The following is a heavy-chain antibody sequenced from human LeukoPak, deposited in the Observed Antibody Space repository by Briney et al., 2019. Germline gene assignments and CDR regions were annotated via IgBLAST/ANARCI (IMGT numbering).Heavy chain of an antibody. D-gene: IGHD7-27*01. CDR1: GYSFTSYW. V-gene: IGHV5-51*01. CDR3: ARHPADFMGIEYYFDY. CDR2: IYPGDSDT. Sequence: GESLKISCKGSGYSFTSYWIGWVRQMPGKGLEWMGIIYPGDSDTRYSPSFQGQVTISVDKSISTAYLQWSSLKASDTAMYYCARHPADFMGIEYYFDYWGQGTLVTVSS. J-gene: IGHJ4*02.